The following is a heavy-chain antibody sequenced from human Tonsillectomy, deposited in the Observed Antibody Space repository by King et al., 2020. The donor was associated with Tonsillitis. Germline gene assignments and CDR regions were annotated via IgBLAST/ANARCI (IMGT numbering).Heavy chain of an antibody. D-gene: IGHD6-13*01. CDR3: AKDKKPRVAAADN. V-gene: IGHV3-30*18. J-gene: IGHJ4*02. CDR2: ISYDGTNK. CDR1: GFTFSSYV. Sequence: VQLVESGGGVVQPGRSLRLSCAASGFTFSSYVMHWVRQAPGKGLEWVAIISYDGTNKYHADSVKGRFTISRDNSKNTLYLQMKSQGAEDTAVSYCAKDKKPRVAAADNWGQGTLVTVSS.